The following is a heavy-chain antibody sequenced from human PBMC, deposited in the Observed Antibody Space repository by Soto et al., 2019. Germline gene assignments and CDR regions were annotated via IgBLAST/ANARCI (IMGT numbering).Heavy chain of an antibody. D-gene: IGHD3-16*01. V-gene: IGHV4-30-2*01. CDR1: GVSISRGDYS. J-gene: IGHJ5*02. CDR3: ATLQVYASPRWFDP. Sequence: SETLSLTCAVSGVSISRGDYSWSWIRQPPGKGLEWIGYIYHSETTYYSPSFKSRVTMSVDTSKSQFSLKLTSVTAADTAVYYCATLQVYASPRWFDPWGQGTLVTVSS. CDR2: IYHSETT.